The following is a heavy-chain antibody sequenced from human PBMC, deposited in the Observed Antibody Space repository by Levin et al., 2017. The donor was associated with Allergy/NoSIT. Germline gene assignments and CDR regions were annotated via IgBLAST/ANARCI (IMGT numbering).Heavy chain of an antibody. CDR2: IRKKPNSYST. Sequence: LSLTCAASGFTFSDPFMEWVRQAPGKGLEWVGRIRKKPNSYSTGYAASVKGRFIISRDDSKNSVYLQMNSLKTEDTAVYYCARVLDYYDSSGYSVDAFDIWGQGTMVTVSS. V-gene: IGHV3-72*01. CDR1: GFTFSDPF. D-gene: IGHD3-22*01. J-gene: IGHJ3*02. CDR3: ARVLDYYDSSGYSVDAFDI.